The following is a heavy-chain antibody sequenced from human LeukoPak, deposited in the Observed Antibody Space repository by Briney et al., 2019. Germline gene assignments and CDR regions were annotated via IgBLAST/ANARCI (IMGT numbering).Heavy chain of an antibody. CDR1: GFTFDDYA. J-gene: IGHJ4*02. Sequence: PGRSLRLSCAASGFTFDDYAMHWVRQAPGKGLEWVSGISWNSGSIGYADSVKGRFTISRDNAKNSPYLQMNSLRAEDMALYYCAKDVGSSGWYYFDYWGQGTLVTVSS. D-gene: IGHD6-19*01. V-gene: IGHV3-9*03. CDR2: ISWNSGSI. CDR3: AKDVGSSGWYYFDY.